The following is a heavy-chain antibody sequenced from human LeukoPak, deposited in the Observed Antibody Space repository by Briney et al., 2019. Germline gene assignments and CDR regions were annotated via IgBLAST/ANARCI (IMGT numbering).Heavy chain of an antibody. CDR2: INSDGSST. V-gene: IGHV3-74*01. J-gene: IGHJ4*02. Sequence: GGSLRLSCAASGFTFSSYWMHRVRQAPGKGLVWVSRINSDGSSTSYADSVKGRFTISRDNAKNTLYLQMNSLRAEDTAVYYCARDLSEQWLANDEGCFDYWGQGTLVTVSS. D-gene: IGHD6-19*01. CDR3: ARDLSEQWLANDEGCFDY. CDR1: GFTFSSYW.